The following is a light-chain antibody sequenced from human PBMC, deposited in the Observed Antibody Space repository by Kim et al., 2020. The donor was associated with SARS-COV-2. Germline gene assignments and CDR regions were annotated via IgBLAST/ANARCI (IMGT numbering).Light chain of an antibody. CDR2: GNT. Sequence: GQRVTISCTGSTSNSGGTYDVLWYQQLPGTAPKLLIFGNTHRPSGVSDRFSGSKSGTSASLAISGLQAEDEADYYCQSYDSTLGYVFGTWTKVTVL. V-gene: IGLV1-40*01. CDR1: TSNSGGTYD. J-gene: IGLJ1*01. CDR3: QSYDSTLGYV.